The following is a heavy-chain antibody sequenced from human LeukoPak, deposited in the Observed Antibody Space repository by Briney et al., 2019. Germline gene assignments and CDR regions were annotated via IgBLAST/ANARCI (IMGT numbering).Heavy chain of an antibody. CDR3: ARDDSGYGHQVDY. CDR2: ISSSSSTI. CDR1: GFTFSRYS. J-gene: IGHJ4*02. D-gene: IGHD5-12*01. Sequence: GGSLRLSCAASGFTFSRYSMNWVRQAPGKGLEWVSYISSSSSTIYYADSVKGRFTISRDNAKNSPYLQMNSLRAEDTAVYYCARDDSGYGHQVDYWGQGTLVTVSS. V-gene: IGHV3-48*04.